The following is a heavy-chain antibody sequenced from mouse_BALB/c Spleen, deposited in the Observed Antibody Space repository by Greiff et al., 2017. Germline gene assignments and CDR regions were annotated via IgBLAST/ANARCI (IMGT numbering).Heavy chain of an antibody. CDR2: ISSGGSYT. D-gene: IGHD2-3*01. CDR3: ARDDGYHSHWYFDV. V-gene: IGHV5-9-4*01. J-gene: IGHJ1*01. CDR1: GFTFSSYA. Sequence: EVMLVESGGGLVKPGGSLKLSCAASGFTFSSYAMSWVRQSPEKRLEWVAEISSGGSYTYYPDTVTGRFTISRDNAKNTLYLEMSSLRSEDTAMYYCARDDGYHSHWYFDVWGAGTTVTVSS.